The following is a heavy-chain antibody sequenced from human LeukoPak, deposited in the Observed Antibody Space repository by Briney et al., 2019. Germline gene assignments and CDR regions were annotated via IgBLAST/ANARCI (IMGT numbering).Heavy chain of an antibody. CDR2: IYPRDGST. CDR3: ARVRVTTTLKYYYYGMDV. D-gene: IGHD4-17*01. Sequence: ASVTVSCTASGYTFTSNYIHWVRQAPGQGLEWMGMIYPRDGSTSYAQKFQGRVTITADESTSTAYMELSGLRSEDTTVYYCARVRVTTTLKYYYYGMDVWGQGTTVTVSS. CDR1: GYTFTSNY. V-gene: IGHV1-46*01. J-gene: IGHJ6*02.